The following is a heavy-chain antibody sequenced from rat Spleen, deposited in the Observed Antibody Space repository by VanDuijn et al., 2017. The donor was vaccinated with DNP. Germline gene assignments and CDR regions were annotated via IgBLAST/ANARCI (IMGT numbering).Heavy chain of an antibody. Sequence: EVQLVESGGGLVQPGRSLKLSCVASGFTFNNYWMTWIRQVPGKGLEWFASITSSGSDTYYPDSVKGRFTISRDNARNTLYLQMDSLRSEDTASYYCVRQLQWGHFEYWGQGVVVTVSS. CDR3: VRQLQWGHFEY. CDR1: GFTFNNYW. J-gene: IGHJ2*01. D-gene: IGHD1-1*01. CDR2: ITSSGSDT. V-gene: IGHV5-31*01.